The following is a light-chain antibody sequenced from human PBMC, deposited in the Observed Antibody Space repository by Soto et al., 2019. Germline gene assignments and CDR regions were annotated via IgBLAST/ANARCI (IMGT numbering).Light chain of an antibody. J-gene: IGLJ2*01. CDR3: GSYAGTNHVL. CDR2: EVY. CDR1: SSDVGGYNF. V-gene: IGLV2-8*01. Sequence: QSALTQPPSASGSPGQSVTISCTGTSSDVGGYNFVSWYQQHPGKAPKLIIYEVYTRPSGVPERFSGSKSGNTASLTVSGLQAEDEADYHCGSYAGTNHVLFGGGTKLTVL.